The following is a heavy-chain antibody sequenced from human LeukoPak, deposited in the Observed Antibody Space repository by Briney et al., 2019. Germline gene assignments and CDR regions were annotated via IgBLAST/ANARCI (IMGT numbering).Heavy chain of an antibody. CDR3: TTGTNWYVY. CDR1: GFTFSDAW. Sequence: GGSLRLSCAASGFTFSDAWMNWVRQAPGKGLEWVGRIKGKTDGGTTDYTAPVKGRFTISRHESKKTLYLQMNSLKIEDTAVYYCTTGTNWYVYWGQGTLVTVSS. D-gene: IGHD6-13*01. CDR2: IKGKTDGGTT. V-gene: IGHV3-15*01. J-gene: IGHJ4*02.